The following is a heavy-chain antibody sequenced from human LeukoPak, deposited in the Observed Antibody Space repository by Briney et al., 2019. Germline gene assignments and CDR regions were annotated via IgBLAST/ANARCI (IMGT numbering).Heavy chain of an antibody. D-gene: IGHD5-18*01. Sequence: PSETLSLTCAVYGGSFSGYYWSWIRQPPGKGLEWIGEINHSGSTNYNPSLKSRVTIPVDTSKNQFSLKLSSVTAADTAVYYCARGTTVDTAIGDGNFDYWGQGTLVTVSS. V-gene: IGHV4-34*01. CDR2: INHSGST. CDR3: ARGTTVDTAIGDGNFDY. J-gene: IGHJ4*02. CDR1: GGSFSGYY.